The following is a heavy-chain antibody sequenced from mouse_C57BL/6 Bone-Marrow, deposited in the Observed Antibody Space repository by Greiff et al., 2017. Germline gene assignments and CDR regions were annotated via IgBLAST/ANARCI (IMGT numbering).Heavy chain of an antibody. V-gene: IGHV5-2*01. Sequence: EVKLVESGGGLVQPGESLKLSCESNEYEFPSHDMSWVRKTPEKRLELVAAINSDGGSTYYPDTMEGRFIISRDTTKKTHYLQMTSLRTEDTAFYYGARHGWFAYWGQGTLVTVSA. CDR2: INSDGGST. CDR1: EYEFPSHD. CDR3: ARHGWFAY. J-gene: IGHJ3*01.